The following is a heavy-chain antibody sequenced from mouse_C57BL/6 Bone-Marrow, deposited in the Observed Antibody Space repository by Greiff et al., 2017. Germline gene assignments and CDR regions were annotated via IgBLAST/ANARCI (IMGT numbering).Heavy chain of an antibody. D-gene: IGHD2-10*01. CDR2: INPSSGYT. Sequence: VKLQESGAELARPGASVKMSCKASGYTFTSYTMHWVKQRPGQGLEWVGYINPSSGYTKYNQKFKDKATLTADKSSSTAYMQLSSLTSEDSAVYYCARGLPDYWGQGTTLTVSS. CDR3: ARGLPDY. CDR1: GYTFTSYT. V-gene: IGHV1-4*01. J-gene: IGHJ2*01.